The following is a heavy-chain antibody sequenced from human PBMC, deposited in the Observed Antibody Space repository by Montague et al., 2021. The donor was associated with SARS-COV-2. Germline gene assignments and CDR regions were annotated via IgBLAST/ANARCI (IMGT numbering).Heavy chain of an antibody. CDR1: GGSFSGYY. D-gene: IGHD2-2*01. CDR3: ARARQDVVVPALGIGAYYYYMDV. J-gene: IGHJ6*03. CDR2: INHSGST. V-gene: IGHV4-34*01. Sequence: SETLSLTCAVYGGSFSGYYWSWIRQPPGKGLEWIGEINHSGSTNXNPSLKSRVTILVDTSKNQFSLKLSSVTAADTAVYYCARARQDVVVPALGIGAYYYYMDVWGKGTTVTVSS.